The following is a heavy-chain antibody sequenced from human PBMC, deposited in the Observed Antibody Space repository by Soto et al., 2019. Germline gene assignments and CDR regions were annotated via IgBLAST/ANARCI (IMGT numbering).Heavy chain of an antibody. J-gene: IGHJ6*02. CDR2: INPSGGST. CDR1: GYTFTSYY. Sequence: GASVKVSCKASGYTFTSYYMHWVRQAPGQGLEWMGIINPSGGSTSYAQKSQGRVTMTRDTSTSTVYMELSSLRSEDTAVYYCATYSGYDHQDNYYYYGMDVWGQGTTVTVSS. V-gene: IGHV1-46*01. CDR3: ATYSGYDHQDNYYYYGMDV. D-gene: IGHD5-12*01.